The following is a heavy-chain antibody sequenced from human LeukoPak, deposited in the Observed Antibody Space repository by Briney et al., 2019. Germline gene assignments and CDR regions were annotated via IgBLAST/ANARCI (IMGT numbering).Heavy chain of an antibody. CDR1: GFTFSSHW. V-gene: IGHV3-74*01. D-gene: IGHD6-13*01. CDR2: ISSDGSST. CDR3: ATGPFTTAAGSLGY. J-gene: IGHJ4*02. Sequence: GGSLRLSCAASGFTFSSHWMHWVRQAPGKGLLWVSRISSDGSSTNYADSVKGRSTISRDNAKNTLYLQMSSLRAEDTAVYYCATGPFTTAAGSLGYWGQGALVTVSS.